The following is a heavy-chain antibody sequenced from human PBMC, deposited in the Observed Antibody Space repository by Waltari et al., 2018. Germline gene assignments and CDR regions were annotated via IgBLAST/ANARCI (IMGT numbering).Heavy chain of an antibody. J-gene: IGHJ3*02. CDR3: ATGLRYCSSTSCLATAFDI. D-gene: IGHD2-2*01. Sequence: QVQLVQSGAEVKKPGSSVKVSCKASGGTFSSYAISWVRQAPGQGLEWMGGIIPIFGTANYAQKFQGRVTITADESTSTAYMELSSLRSEDTAVYYCATGLRYCSSTSCLATAFDIWGQGTMVTVSS. CDR1: GGTFSSYA. V-gene: IGHV1-69*13. CDR2: IIPIFGTA.